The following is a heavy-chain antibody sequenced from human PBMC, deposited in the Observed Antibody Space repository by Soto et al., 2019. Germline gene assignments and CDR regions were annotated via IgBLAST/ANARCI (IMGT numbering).Heavy chain of an antibody. J-gene: IGHJ4*02. V-gene: IGHV1-69*12. CDR3: ASGIQLWLRRINNGYSG. CDR2: IIPMFGTA. CDR1: GGTFSTYA. Sequence: QVQLVQSGAEVKKPESSVKVSCKAPGGTFSTYAISWVRQAPGQGLEWRGGIIPMFGTANYAQRFQDRVTIPADESTNTVYMELSSLRSEDTAVYFCASGIQLWLRRINNGYSGWGQGTLVTVSS. D-gene: IGHD5-18*01.